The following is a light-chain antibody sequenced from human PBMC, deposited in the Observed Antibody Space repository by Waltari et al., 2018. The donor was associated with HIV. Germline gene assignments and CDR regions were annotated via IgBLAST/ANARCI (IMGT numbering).Light chain of an antibody. CDR3: QQYYSLPPT. V-gene: IGKV4-1*01. CDR1: RTVLYHSDNKNY. CDR2: WAS. Sequence: DIVMTQSPDSLAMSLGATVSINCKSSRTVLYHSDNKNYLAWSQQKPGQAPRVLMSWASTRAVMVPSSIPALGVPERFSGSGSGTNFTLTSSGLQEDDVAIYYCQQYYSLPPTFGGGTRVERK. J-gene: IGKJ4*01.